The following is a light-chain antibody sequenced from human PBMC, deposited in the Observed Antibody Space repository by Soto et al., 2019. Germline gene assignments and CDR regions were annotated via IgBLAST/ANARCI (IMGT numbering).Light chain of an antibody. CDR1: QSISSW. Sequence: DIQMTQSPSTLSASVGDRVTITCRASQSISSWLAWYQQKPGKAPKLLIYKASSLESGVPSRFSGSGSGTEFTLTFSSLQPDDFATYYCQQYNSYPFSCGQGTRLEIK. V-gene: IGKV1-5*03. J-gene: IGKJ5*01. CDR3: QQYNSYPFS. CDR2: KAS.